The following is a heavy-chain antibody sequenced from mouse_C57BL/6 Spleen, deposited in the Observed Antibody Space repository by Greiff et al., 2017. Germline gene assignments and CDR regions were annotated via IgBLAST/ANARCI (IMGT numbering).Heavy chain of an antibody. CDR3: ARYNYDGYYFDY. CDR1: GYTFTSYW. Sequence: VQLQQPGAELVRPGSSVKLSCKASGYTFTSYWMHWVKQRPIQGLEWIGYIYPSDSETHYNQKFKDKATLTVDKSSSTAYMQLSSLTSEDSAVYYCARYNYDGYYFDYWGQGTTLTVSS. CDR2: IYPSDSET. V-gene: IGHV1-52*01. D-gene: IGHD2-3*01. J-gene: IGHJ2*01.